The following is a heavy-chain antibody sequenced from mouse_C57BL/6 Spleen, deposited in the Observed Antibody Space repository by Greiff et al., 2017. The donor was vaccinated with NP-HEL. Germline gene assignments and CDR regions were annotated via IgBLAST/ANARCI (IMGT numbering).Heavy chain of an antibody. J-gene: IGHJ2*01. CDR2: IYPRSGNT. V-gene: IGHV1-81*01. D-gene: IGHD2-5*01. Sequence: QVQLQQSGAELARPGASVKLSCKASGYTFTSYGISWVKQRPGQGLEWIGEIYPRSGNTYYNEKFKGKATLTADKSSSTAYMELRSLTSEDSAVYFCARRDSNYADYWGQGTTLTVSS. CDR1: GYTFTSYG. CDR3: ARRDSNYADY.